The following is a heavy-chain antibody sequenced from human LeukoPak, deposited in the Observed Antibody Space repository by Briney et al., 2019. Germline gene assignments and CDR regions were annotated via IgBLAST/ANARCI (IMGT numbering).Heavy chain of an antibody. Sequence: GGSLRLSCAASGFTFSDYYMSWIRQAPGKGLEWVSYISSSGSTIYYADSVKGRFTISRDNAKNSLYLQMNSLRAEDTAVYYCARREIMGYCSSTSCYPPNGMDVWSQGTTVTVSS. V-gene: IGHV3-11*01. CDR3: ARREIMGYCSSTSCYPPNGMDV. J-gene: IGHJ6*02. CDR2: ISSSGSTI. D-gene: IGHD2-2*01. CDR1: GFTFSDYY.